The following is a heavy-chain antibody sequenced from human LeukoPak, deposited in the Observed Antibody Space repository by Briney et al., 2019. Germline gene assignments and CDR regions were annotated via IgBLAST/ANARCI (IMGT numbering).Heavy chain of an antibody. V-gene: IGHV3-21*04. J-gene: IGHJ5*02. CDR3: LKESKLLCGCWFDP. D-gene: IGHD2-2*01. Sequence: GGSLRLSCAASGFTFSSCNMNWVRQAPGKGLEWVSSISSSSRYIYYADSVKGRFTISRDNSKDTLYLQMNSLRAEDTAVYYCLKESKLLCGCWFDPWGQGTLVTVSS. CDR1: GFTFSSCN. CDR2: ISSSSRYI.